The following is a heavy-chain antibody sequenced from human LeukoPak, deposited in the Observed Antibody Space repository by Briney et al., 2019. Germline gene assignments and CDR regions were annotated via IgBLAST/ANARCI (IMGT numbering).Heavy chain of an antibody. CDR2: INHSGST. V-gene: IGHV4-34*01. J-gene: IGHJ4*02. D-gene: IGHD2-15*01. Sequence: SETLSLTCAVYGGSFSGYYWSWIRQPPGKGLECIGEINHSGSTNYNPSLKSRVTISVDTSKNQFSLKLSSVTAADTAVYYCARGGVVVVAATYAPFDYWGQGTLVTVSS. CDR1: GGSFSGYY. CDR3: ARGGVVVVAATYAPFDY.